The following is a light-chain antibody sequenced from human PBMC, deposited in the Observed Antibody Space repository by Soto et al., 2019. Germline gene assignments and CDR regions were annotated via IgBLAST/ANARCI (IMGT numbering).Light chain of an antibody. CDR3: SSYTSSSTPYV. CDR2: DVS. CDR1: SSDVGGYNY. V-gene: IGLV2-14*01. J-gene: IGLJ1*01. Sequence: QSVLTQPASVSGSPGQSITISCTGTSSDVGGYNYVSWYQQHPGKAPKLMIYDVSNRPSGVSNRFSGSKSGNTVSLTISGLQAEDEADYYCSSYTSSSTPYVFRTGTKVTVL.